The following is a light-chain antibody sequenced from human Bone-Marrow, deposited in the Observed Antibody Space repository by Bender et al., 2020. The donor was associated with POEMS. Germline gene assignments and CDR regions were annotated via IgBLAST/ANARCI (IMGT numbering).Light chain of an antibody. J-gene: IGLJ1*01. CDR2: RNN. CDR3: SSYIAETTSL. CDR1: SSDVGAYNL. V-gene: IGLV2-14*02. Sequence: QSALTQPASVSGSPGQSITISCTGASSDVGAYNLVSWYQQHPGKAPKLLIYRNNQRPSGVPDRFSGSKSGNTASLTISGLQAEDEADYYCSSYIAETTSLFGTGTRVTVL.